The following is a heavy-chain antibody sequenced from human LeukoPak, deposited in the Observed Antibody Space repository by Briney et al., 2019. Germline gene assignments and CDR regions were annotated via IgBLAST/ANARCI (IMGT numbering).Heavy chain of an antibody. CDR3: ARGRLYYYDSSGYRSPYYFDY. D-gene: IGHD3-22*01. CDR2: IYSGGST. V-gene: IGHV3-53*01. J-gene: IGHJ4*02. CDR1: GFTVSSNY. Sequence: GGSLRLSCAASGFTVSSNYMSWVRQAPGKGLEWVSVIYSGGSTYYAGSAKGRFTISRDNSKNTLYLQMNSLRAEDTAVYYCARGRLYYYDSSGYRSPYYFDYWGQGTLVTVSS.